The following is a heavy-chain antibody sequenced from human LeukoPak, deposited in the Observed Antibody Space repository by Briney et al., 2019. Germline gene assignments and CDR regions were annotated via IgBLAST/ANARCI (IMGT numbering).Heavy chain of an antibody. CDR2: MNSNSANT. Sequence: ASVKASCKASGYTFTSYDINWVRQATGQGLAWMGWMNSNSANTGYAQKFQGRVTITRNTSISTTYMELSSLRFEDTAVYYCARGRERGSSSSFTDYWGQGTLVTVSS. V-gene: IGHV1-8*03. CDR3: ARGRERGSSSSFTDY. CDR1: GYTFTSYD. J-gene: IGHJ4*02. D-gene: IGHD6-6*01.